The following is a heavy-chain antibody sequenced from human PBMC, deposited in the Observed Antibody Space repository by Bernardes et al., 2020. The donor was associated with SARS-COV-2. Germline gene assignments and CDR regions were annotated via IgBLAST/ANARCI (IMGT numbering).Heavy chain of an antibody. Sequence: TLSLTCAVYGGSFTGDYWSWIRQPPGKGLEWIGEINHGGVTKYNPSLKSRVTMSVDTSKKQFSLNLNSVTAADTAVYYCARKSGDDFWSAHRFCFEYWGQGTLVTVSS. CDR3: ARKSGDDFWSAHRFCFEY. V-gene: IGHV4-34*01. CDR1: GGSFTGDY. D-gene: IGHD3-3*01. CDR2: INHGGVT. J-gene: IGHJ4*02.